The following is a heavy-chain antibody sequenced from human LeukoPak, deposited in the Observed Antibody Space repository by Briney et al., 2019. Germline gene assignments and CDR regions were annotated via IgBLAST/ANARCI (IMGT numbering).Heavy chain of an antibody. CDR2: IYYTGST. Sequence: PSETLSLTCTVSGGSISSSSYYWGWIRQPPGRGLEWIGSIYYTGSTNYNQSLKSRVTISVDTSKNQFSLKLSSVTAADTAVYYCARLHYGGNYGYYYYYMDVWGKGTTVTISS. V-gene: IGHV4-39*01. CDR1: GGSISSSSYY. CDR3: ARLHYGGNYGYYYYYMDV. J-gene: IGHJ6*03. D-gene: IGHD4-23*01.